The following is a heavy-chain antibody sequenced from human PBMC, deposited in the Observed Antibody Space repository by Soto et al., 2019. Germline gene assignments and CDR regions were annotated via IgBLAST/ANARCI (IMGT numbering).Heavy chain of an antibody. Sequence: GGSLRLSCAASGFTFSSYSMNWVRQAPGKGLEWVSSISSSSSYIYYADSVKGRFTISRDNAKNSLYLQMNSLRAEDTAVYYCARDDTGTYSSGWSHDAFDIWGQGTMVTVSS. CDR2: ISSSSSYI. CDR3: ARDDTGTYSSGWSHDAFDI. CDR1: GFTFSSYS. J-gene: IGHJ3*02. D-gene: IGHD6-19*01. V-gene: IGHV3-21*01.